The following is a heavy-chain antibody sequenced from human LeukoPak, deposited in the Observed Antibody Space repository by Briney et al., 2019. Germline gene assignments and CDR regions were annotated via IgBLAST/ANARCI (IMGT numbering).Heavy chain of an antibody. Sequence: SETLSLTCAVYGGSFSGYYWSWIRQPPGKGLEWIGEINHSGSTNYNPSPKSRVTISVDTSKNQFSLKLSSVTAADPAVYYCGGGGGGNWNYLDYWGQGTLVTVSS. V-gene: IGHV4-34*01. CDR3: GGGGGGNWNYLDY. CDR1: GGSFSGYY. J-gene: IGHJ4*02. D-gene: IGHD1-20*01. CDR2: INHSGST.